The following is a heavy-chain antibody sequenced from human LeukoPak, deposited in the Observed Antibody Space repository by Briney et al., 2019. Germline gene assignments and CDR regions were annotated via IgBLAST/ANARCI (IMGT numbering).Heavy chain of an antibody. D-gene: IGHD6-13*01. V-gene: IGHV3-21*01. CDR1: GFTFSSYS. Sequence: PGRSLRLSCAASGFTFSSYSMNWVRQAPGKGLEWVSSISSSSSYIYYADSVKGRFTISRDNAKNSLYLQMNSLRAEDTAVYYCARGYSSSWYKDYWGQGTLVTVSS. J-gene: IGHJ4*02. CDR2: ISSSSSYI. CDR3: ARGYSSSWYKDY.